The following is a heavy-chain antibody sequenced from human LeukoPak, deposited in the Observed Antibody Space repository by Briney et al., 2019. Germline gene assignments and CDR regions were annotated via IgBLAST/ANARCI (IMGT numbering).Heavy chain of an antibody. CDR3: ARDGAWPGRFYYYGMDV. Sequence: PGRSLRLSCAASGFTFSSYAMHWVRQAPGKGLEWVAVISYDGSNKYYADSVKGRFTISRDNSKNTLYLQMSSLRAEDTAVYYCARDGAWPGRFYYYGMDVWGQGTTVTVSS. D-gene: IGHD2-21*02. V-gene: IGHV3-30-3*01. J-gene: IGHJ6*02. CDR2: ISYDGSNK. CDR1: GFTFSSYA.